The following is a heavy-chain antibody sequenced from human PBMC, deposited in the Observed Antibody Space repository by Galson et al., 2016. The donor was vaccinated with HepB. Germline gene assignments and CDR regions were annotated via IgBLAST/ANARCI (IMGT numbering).Heavy chain of an antibody. CDR3: ARDDEEKCMDV. V-gene: IGHV3-33*01. J-gene: IGHJ6*04. Sequence: SLRLSCAASGFSFSSYGMHWVRQAPGKGLEWVAVIWIDENKRYYGDSVKGRFSISRDNSKNTLYLQMNSLSAEDTALYYCARDDEEKCMDVWGKGTTVNVSS. CDR1: GFSFSSYG. CDR2: IWIDENKR.